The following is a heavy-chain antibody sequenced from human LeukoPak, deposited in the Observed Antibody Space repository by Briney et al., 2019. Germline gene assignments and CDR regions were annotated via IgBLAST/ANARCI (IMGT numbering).Heavy chain of an antibody. CDR2: IKQDGSEK. D-gene: IGHD6-13*01. J-gene: IGHJ4*02. CDR1: GFTFSSYW. CDR3: ARAPLLDSSSYDY. Sequence: GGSLRLSCAASGFTFSSYWISWVRQAPGKALEWVANIKQDGSEKYYVDSVKGRFTISRDNAKNSLYLQMNSLRAEDTAVYYCARAPLLDSSSYDYWGQGTLVTVSS. V-gene: IGHV3-7*01.